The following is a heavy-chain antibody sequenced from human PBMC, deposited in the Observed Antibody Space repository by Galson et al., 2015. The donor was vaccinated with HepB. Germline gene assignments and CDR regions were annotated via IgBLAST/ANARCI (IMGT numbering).Heavy chain of an antibody. CDR2: IIPVVNTR. D-gene: IGHD3-10*01. CDR3: ARDITVLVPPSVPSPPIYSFYGMDV. V-gene: IGHV1-69*01. J-gene: IGHJ6*02. Sequence: SVKVSCKVSGGTVSNHTFSWVRQAPGQGLEWMGGIIPVVNTRHYAQKVQGRVTITADESTRTVSMELTDLRSEDTALYCWARDITVLVPPSVPSPPIYSFYGMDVLGHGTTVTVSS. CDR1: GGTVSNHT.